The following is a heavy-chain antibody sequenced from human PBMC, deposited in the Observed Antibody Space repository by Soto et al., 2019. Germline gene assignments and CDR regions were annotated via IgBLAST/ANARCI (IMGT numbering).Heavy chain of an antibody. J-gene: IGHJ4*02. D-gene: IGHD3-22*01. CDR2: ISVNSGTT. Sequence: ASVKVSCKASGYNFNTYGITWVRQAPGQGLEWMGWISVNSGTTNYAQKIQGRVAMTTDTSSSTAFMELRSLRSDDTAVYYCARNDTSGHYSDYWGQGTLVTVSS. V-gene: IGHV1-18*01. CDR3: ARNDTSGHYSDY. CDR1: GYNFNTYG.